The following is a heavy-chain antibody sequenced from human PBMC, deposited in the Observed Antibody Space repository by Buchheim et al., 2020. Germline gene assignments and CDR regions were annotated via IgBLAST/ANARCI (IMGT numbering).Heavy chain of an antibody. CDR3: ARDVTMVRGVISGWFDP. Sequence: QVQLVQSGAEVKKPGSSVKVSCKASGGTFSSYTISWVRQAPGQGLEWMGRIIPILGIANYAQKFQGRVTITADKSTSTAYMELSSLRSEDTAVYYCARDVTMVRGVISGWFDPWGQGTL. CDR2: IIPILGIA. V-gene: IGHV1-69*08. CDR1: GGTFSSYT. J-gene: IGHJ5*02. D-gene: IGHD3-10*01.